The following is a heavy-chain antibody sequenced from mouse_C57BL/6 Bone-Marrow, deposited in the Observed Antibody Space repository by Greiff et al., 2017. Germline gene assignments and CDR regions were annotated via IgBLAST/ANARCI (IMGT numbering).Heavy chain of an antibody. Sequence: QVQLQQSGAELARPGASVKLSCKASGYTFTSYGISWVKQRTGQGLEWIGEIYPRSGNTYYNEKFKGKATLTADKSSSTAYMELRSLTSEDSAVYFCASTVLPGRFAYWGQGTLVTVSA. D-gene: IGHD1-1*01. CDR2: IYPRSGNT. CDR1: GYTFTSYG. J-gene: IGHJ3*01. CDR3: ASTVLPGRFAY. V-gene: IGHV1-81*01.